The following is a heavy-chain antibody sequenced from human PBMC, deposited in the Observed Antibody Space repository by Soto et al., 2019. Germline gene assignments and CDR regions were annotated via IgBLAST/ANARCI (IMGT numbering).Heavy chain of an antibody. V-gene: IGHV3-30*03. CDR1: EFTFSNYA. J-gene: IGHJ4*02. D-gene: IGHD4-17*01. Sequence: QVQLVESGGGVVQPGGPLRLSCAASEFTFSNYAMHWFRQPPGKGLQWLAVISYDGNNKYYADSVEGRFTISRDNFKNTVYLPMNSLRLEDTAVYYCARGPSYSDSYFDYWGQGTLVTVSS. CDR3: ARGPSYSDSYFDY. CDR2: ISYDGNNK.